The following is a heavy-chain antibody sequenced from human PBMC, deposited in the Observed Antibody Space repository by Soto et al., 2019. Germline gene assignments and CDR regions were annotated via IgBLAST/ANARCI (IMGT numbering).Heavy chain of an antibody. CDR3: AILGYYDSGVYTHYYYYGMDV. CDR1: GGSFSGYY. CDR2: INHSGST. J-gene: IGHJ6*02. D-gene: IGHD3-22*01. V-gene: IGHV4-34*01. Sequence: SETLSLTCAVYGGSFSGYYWSWIRQPPGKGLEWIGEINHSGSTNYNPPLKSRVTISVGTSKNQFSLKLSSVTAADTAVYYCAILGYYDSGVYTHYYYYGMDVGGQGTTATVPS.